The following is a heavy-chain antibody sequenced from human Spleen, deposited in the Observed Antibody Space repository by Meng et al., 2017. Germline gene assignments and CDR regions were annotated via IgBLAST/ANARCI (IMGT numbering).Heavy chain of an antibody. Sequence: ASVKVSCKAFEYAFTDYYIHWVRRAPGQGLEWMGRINPNSGGTNYAQKFQGRVTMTRDTSISTAYMELSRLRSDDTAVYYCARGHCSSTSCFEIDYWGQGTLVTVSS. D-gene: IGHD2-2*01. V-gene: IGHV1-2*06. CDR3: ARGHCSSTSCFEIDY. CDR2: INPNSGGT. J-gene: IGHJ4*02. CDR1: EYAFTDYY.